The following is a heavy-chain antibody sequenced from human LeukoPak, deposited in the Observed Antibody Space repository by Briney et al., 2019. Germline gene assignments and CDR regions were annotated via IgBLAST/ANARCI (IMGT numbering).Heavy chain of an antibody. Sequence: ASVKVSCKVSGYTFTDYYMHWVQQAPGKGLEWMGLVDPEDGETIYAEKFQGRVTITADTSTDTAYMELSSLRSEDTAVYYCATMEYCSGGSCPVWGQGTLVSVSS. CDR3: ATMEYCSGGSCPV. D-gene: IGHD2-15*01. CDR2: VDPEDGET. J-gene: IGHJ4*02. CDR1: GYTFTDYY. V-gene: IGHV1-69-2*01.